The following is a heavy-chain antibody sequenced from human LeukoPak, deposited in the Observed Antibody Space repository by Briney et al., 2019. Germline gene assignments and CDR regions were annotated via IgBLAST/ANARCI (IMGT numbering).Heavy chain of an antibody. Sequence: RTLRLSCTGSGFTFGDHAMSWVRQAPGTGLEWVGFIRSKANRGTTEYAASVKGRFTISRDDSASIAYLQMNSLKPEDTAVYYCARGPIQLWIHNAMDVWGQGTTVTVSS. CDR3: ARGPIQLWIHNAMDV. CDR2: IRSKANRGTT. D-gene: IGHD1-1*01. J-gene: IGHJ6*02. V-gene: IGHV3-49*04. CDR1: GFTFGDHA.